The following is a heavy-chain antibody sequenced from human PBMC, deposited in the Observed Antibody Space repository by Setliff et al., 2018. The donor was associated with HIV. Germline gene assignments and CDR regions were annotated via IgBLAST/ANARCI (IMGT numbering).Heavy chain of an antibody. Sequence: GESLKISCAASGFTFDEHAMHWVRQAPGKGLEWVSLISWDGRTTYYVDSVKGRLTISRDNAKNSLYLQMNSLRAEDTAVYYCARDRPVTGTTWYFDLWGRGTLVTVSS. V-gene: IGHV3-43D*04. CDR1: GFTFDEHA. J-gene: IGHJ2*01. CDR2: ISWDGRTT. CDR3: ARDRPVTGTTWYFDL. D-gene: IGHD1-20*01.